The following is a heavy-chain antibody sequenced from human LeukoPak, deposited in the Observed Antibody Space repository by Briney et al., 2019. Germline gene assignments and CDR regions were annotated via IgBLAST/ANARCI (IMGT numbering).Heavy chain of an antibody. CDR2: ISYDGTNE. J-gene: IGHJ4*02. CDR1: GFTFSNYA. CDR3: AKREAVTVTAEWDYLDY. V-gene: IGHV3-30*18. Sequence: GRSLRLSCAVSGFTFSNYAMHWVRQAPGKGLEWVALISYDGTNEYYADSVKGRFTISRDNSKSTLYLQMNSLRPEDTAVYYCAKREAVTVTAEWDYLDYWGQGVLVTVSS. D-gene: IGHD6-19*01.